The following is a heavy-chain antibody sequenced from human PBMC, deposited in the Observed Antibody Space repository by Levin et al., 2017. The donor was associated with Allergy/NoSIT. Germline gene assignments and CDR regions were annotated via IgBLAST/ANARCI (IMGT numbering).Heavy chain of an antibody. V-gene: IGHV4-34*01. CDR1: GGSFSGYY. J-gene: IGHJ6*02. D-gene: IGHD2-8*02. Sequence: SETLSLTCAVYGGSFSGYYWSWIRQPPGKGLEWIGEINHSGSTNYNPSLKSRVTISVDTSKNQFSLKLSSVTAADTAVYYCARKNVGATGSARYYYYGMDVWGQGTTVTVSS. CDR3: ARKNVGATGSARYYYYGMDV. CDR2: INHSGST.